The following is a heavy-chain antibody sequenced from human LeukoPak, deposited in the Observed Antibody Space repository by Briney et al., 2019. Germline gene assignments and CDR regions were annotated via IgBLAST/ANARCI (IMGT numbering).Heavy chain of an antibody. CDR2: MNPISGNT. Sequence: ASVKVSCRASGYTFTSYDINWVRQATGEGLEWMGWMNPISGNTGYAQKFQGRVTMTRNTSISTAYMELSSLRSEDTAVYYCARRVYYYYGMDVWGQGTTVTVSS. CDR3: ARRVYYYYGMDV. J-gene: IGHJ6*02. CDR1: GYTFTSYD. V-gene: IGHV1-8*01.